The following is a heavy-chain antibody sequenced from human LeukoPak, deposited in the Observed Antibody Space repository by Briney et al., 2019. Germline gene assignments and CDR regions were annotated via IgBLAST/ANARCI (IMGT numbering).Heavy chain of an antibody. V-gene: IGHV1-46*01. CDR3: AGSSGWYCDY. D-gene: IGHD6-19*01. Sequence: ASVKVSCKASGYTFTTYYMHWVQQAPGQGLERVGIINPSGGSTTYAQKFQGRVTMTRNTSTSTVYMELSSLRSEDTAVYYCAGSSGWYCDYWGQGTLVTVSS. J-gene: IGHJ4*02. CDR1: GYTFTTYY. CDR2: INPSGGST.